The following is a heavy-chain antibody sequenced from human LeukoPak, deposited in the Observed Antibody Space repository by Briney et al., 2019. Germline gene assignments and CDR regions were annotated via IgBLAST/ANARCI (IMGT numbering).Heavy chain of an antibody. Sequence: GASVKVSCKASGYTFTGYYMHWVRQAPGQGLAWMGWINPNSGGTNYAQKFQGRVTMTRDTSISTAYMELSRLRSDDTAVYYCVGVRGVIITFPDYWGQGTLVTVSS. CDR2: INPNSGGT. CDR1: GYTFTGYY. CDR3: VGVRGVIITFPDY. J-gene: IGHJ4*02. D-gene: IGHD3-10*01. V-gene: IGHV1-2*02.